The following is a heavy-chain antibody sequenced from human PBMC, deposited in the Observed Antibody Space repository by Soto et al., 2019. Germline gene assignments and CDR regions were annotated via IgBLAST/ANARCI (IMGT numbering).Heavy chain of an antibody. CDR3: ARHEVATVKGGMYYYYGMDV. V-gene: IGHV4-39*01. CDR2: IYYSGST. Sequence: SETLSLTCTVSGGSISSSSYYWGWIRQPPGKGLEWIGSIYYSGSTYYNPSLKSRVTISVDTSKNQFSLKLSSVTAADTAVYYCARHEVATVKGGMYYYYGMDVWGQGTTVTVSS. CDR1: GGSISSSSYY. J-gene: IGHJ6*02. D-gene: IGHD4-17*01.